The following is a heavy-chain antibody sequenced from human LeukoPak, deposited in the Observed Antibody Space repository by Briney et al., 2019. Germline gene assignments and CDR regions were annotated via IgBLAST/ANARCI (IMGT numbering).Heavy chain of an antibody. CDR2: IYPGDSDT. D-gene: IGHD1-1*01. CDR3: ARHETGPYFDY. CDR1: GYSFATYW. Sequence: GESLKISCKGSGYSFATYWIGWVRQMPGKGLECMGIIYPGDSDTRYSPSFQGQVTISADKSISTAYLQWSSLKASDTAIYYCARHETGPYFDYWGQGTLVTVSS. V-gene: IGHV5-51*01. J-gene: IGHJ4*02.